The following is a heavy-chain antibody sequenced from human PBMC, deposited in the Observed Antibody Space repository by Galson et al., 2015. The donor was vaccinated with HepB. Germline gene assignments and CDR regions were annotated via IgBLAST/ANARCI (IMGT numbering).Heavy chain of an antibody. V-gene: IGHV3-23*01. J-gene: IGHJ4*02. Sequence: SLRLSCAASGFTFNNYVMNWVRQSPGKGLEWVASISGSGGSTYYGGSVKGRFTISRDNSRNTVFLRMNRLRAEDTAVYYCAKNSGSNWFVPYHFDSWGQGTLVTVSS. CDR3: AKNSGSNWFVPYHFDS. CDR1: GFTFNNYV. CDR2: ISGSGGST. D-gene: IGHD6-13*01.